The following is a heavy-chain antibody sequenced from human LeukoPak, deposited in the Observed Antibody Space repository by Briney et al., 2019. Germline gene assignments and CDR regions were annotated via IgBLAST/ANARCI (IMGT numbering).Heavy chain of an antibody. CDR1: GGTFSSYT. CDR2: IIPILGIA. J-gene: IGHJ4*02. Sequence: SVKVSCKVSGGTFSSYTISWVRQAPGQGLEWMGRIIPILGIANYAQKFQGRVTITADKSTSTVYMELSSLRSEDAAVYYCARMGHSGSPFDYWGQGTLVTVSS. D-gene: IGHD1-26*01. V-gene: IGHV1-69*02. CDR3: ARMGHSGSPFDY.